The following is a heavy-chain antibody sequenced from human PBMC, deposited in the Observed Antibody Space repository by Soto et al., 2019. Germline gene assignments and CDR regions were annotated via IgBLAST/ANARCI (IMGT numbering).Heavy chain of an antibody. CDR1: GGSISSGGYS. J-gene: IGHJ5*02. CDR3: ARDMSNYDNWFDP. V-gene: IGHV4-30-2*01. CDR2: IYHSGST. D-gene: IGHD4-4*01. Sequence: SETLSLTCAVSGGSISSGGYSWSWIRQPPGKGLEWIGYIYHSGSTYYNPSLKSRVTISVDRSKNQFSLKLSSVTAADTAVYYCARDMSNYDNWFDPWGQGTLVTVSS.